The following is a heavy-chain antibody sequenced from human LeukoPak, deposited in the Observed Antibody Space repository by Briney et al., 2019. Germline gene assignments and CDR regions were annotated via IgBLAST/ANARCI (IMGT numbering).Heavy chain of an antibody. CDR1: GFTFSSYS. CDR3: ARTPRSYDYVWGSYRPNYYYYMDV. D-gene: IGHD3-16*02. Sequence: TGGSLTLSCAASGFTFSSYSMNWVRQAPGKGLGWVSSISSSSSYIYYADSGKGPFTISRDNAKNSLYLQMNSLRAEDTAVYYCARTPRSYDYVWGSYRPNYYYYMDVWGKGTTVTVSS. J-gene: IGHJ6*03. V-gene: IGHV3-21*01. CDR2: ISSSSSYI.